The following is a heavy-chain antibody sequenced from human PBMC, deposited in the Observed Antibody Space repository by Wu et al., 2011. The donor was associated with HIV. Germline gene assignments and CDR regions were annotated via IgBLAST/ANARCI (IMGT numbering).Heavy chain of an antibody. J-gene: IGHJ4*02. D-gene: IGHD6-19*01. Sequence: QVQLVQSGDEVKKPGASVKVSCKASGYTFSGYYMHWVRQAPGQGLEWMGWINPKIGGTNYAHKFQGRVTMTRDTSISTAFMELSRLRSDDTAVYYCGAARAGPSKIDFWGQGTLVTVSS. CDR1: GYTFSGYY. CDR2: INPKIGGT. V-gene: IGHV1-2*07. CDR3: GAARAGPSKIDF.